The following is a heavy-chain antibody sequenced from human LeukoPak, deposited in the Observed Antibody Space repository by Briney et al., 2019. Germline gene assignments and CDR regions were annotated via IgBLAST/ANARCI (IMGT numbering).Heavy chain of an antibody. V-gene: IGHV3-23*01. J-gene: IGHJ6*02. Sequence: GGSLRLSCAASGFTFDLYAFTWVRQAPGKGLEWVSGISGSGGDTYYADSVKGRFTVSRDNSKSTLYLQMTSLSVEDTAVYYCAKVRYDSTGYYYTYFYYGMDVWSQGTTVTVSS. CDR2: ISGSGGDT. CDR3: AKVRYDSTGYYYTYFYYGMDV. CDR1: GFTFDLYA. D-gene: IGHD3-22*01.